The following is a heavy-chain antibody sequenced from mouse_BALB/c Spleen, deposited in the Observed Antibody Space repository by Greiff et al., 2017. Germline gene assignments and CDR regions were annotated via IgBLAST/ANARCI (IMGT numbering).Heavy chain of an antibody. D-gene: IGHD1-1*01. Sequence: DVHLVESGGGLVKPGGSLKLSCAASGFTFSSYTMSWVRQTPEKRLEWVATISSGGSYTYYPDSVKGRFTISRDNAKNTLYLQMSSLKSEDTAMYYCTRDLYYYGSSSWYFDYWGQGTTLTVSS. CDR2: ISSGGSYT. CDR3: TRDLYYYGSSSWYFDY. CDR1: GFTFSSYT. J-gene: IGHJ2*01. V-gene: IGHV5-6-4*01.